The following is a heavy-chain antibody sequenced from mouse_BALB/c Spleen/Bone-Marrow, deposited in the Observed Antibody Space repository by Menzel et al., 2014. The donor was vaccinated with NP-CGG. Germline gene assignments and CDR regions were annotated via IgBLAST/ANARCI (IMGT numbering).Heavy chain of an antibody. CDR1: GFDFSRYW. J-gene: IGHJ4*01. CDR2: INPDSSTI. Sequence: EVQLQQSGGGLVQPGGSLKLSCSTSGFDFSRYWMSWVRQAPGKGLEWIGEINPDSSTINYTPSLKDKFIISRDNAENTLYLQMSKVRSEDTALYYCARLGYYGAMDYWGQGTPVTVSS. D-gene: IGHD1-1*01. CDR3: ARLGYYGAMDY. V-gene: IGHV4-1*02.